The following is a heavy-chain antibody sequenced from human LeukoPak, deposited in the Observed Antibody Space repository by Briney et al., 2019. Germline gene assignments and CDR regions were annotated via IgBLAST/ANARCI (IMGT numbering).Heavy chain of an antibody. CDR2: INQGGSEK. D-gene: IGHD2-2*01. Sequence: GGSLRLPCAASGFTFSSYWMTWVRQAPGKGLEWVANINQGGSEKYYVDSVKGRFTISRDNAKNSLYLQMNSLRAEDTAVYYCVCRDYQTDYWGQGTLVTVSS. J-gene: IGHJ4*02. CDR1: GFTFSSYW. CDR3: VCRDYQTDY. V-gene: IGHV3-7*01.